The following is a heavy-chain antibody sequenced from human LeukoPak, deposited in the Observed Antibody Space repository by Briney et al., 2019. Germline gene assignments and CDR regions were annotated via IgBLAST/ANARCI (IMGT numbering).Heavy chain of an antibody. CDR3: ARALRFLEWLSNLDY. Sequence: ASVKVSCKASGYTFTSYGISWVRQAPGQGLEWMRWISAYNSNTNYAQKLQGRVTMTTDTSTSTAYMELRSLRSDDTAVYYCARALRFLEWLSNLDYWGQGTLVTVSS. CDR2: ISAYNSNT. D-gene: IGHD3-3*01. J-gene: IGHJ4*02. CDR1: GYTFTSYG. V-gene: IGHV1-18*01.